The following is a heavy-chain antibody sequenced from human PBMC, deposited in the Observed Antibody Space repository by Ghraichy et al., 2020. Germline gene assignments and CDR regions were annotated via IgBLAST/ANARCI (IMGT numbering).Heavy chain of an antibody. CDR3: ARKTYYYDSSGYLANYYGMDV. J-gene: IGHJ6*02. CDR1: GFTFSSYG. CDR2: ISYDGSNK. V-gene: IGHV3-30*03. D-gene: IGHD3-22*01. Sequence: GGSLRLSCAASGFTFSSYGMHWVRQAPGKGLEWVAVISYDGSNKYYADSVKGRFTISRDNSKNTLYLQMNSLRAEDTAVYYCARKTYYYDSSGYLANYYGMDVWGQGTTVTVSS.